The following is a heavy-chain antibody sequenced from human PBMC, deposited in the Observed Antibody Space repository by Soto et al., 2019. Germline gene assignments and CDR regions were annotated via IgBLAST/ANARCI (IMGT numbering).Heavy chain of an antibody. CDR2: ISGSGGST. CDR1: GFTFSSYA. J-gene: IGHJ5*02. CDR3: AKFGYYDFWSGYYQPGNWFDP. Sequence: GGSLRLSCAASGFTFSSYAMSWVRQAPGKGLEWVSAISGSGGSTYYADSVKGRFTISRDNSKNTLYLQMNSLRAEDTAVYYCAKFGYYDFWSGYYQPGNWFDPWGQGTLVTVSS. V-gene: IGHV3-23*01. D-gene: IGHD3-3*01.